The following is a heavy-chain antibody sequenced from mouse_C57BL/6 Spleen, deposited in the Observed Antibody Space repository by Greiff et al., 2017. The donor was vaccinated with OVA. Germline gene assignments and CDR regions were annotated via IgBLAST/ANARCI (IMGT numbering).Heavy chain of an antibody. J-gene: IGHJ2*01. CDR3: ARFEAGTVDY. D-gene: IGHD4-1*01. CDR2: IYPSDSET. CDR1: GYTFTSYW. V-gene: IGHV1-61*01. Sequence: QVQLQQPGAELVRPGSSVKLSCKASGYTFTSYWMDWVKQRPGQGLEWIGNIYPSDSETHYNQKFKDKATLTVDKSSSTAYMQLSSLTSEDSAVYYCARFEAGTVDYWGQGTTRTVSS.